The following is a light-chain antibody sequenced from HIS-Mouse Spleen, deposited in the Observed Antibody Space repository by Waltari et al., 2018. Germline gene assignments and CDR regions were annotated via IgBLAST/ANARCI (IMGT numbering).Light chain of an antibody. V-gene: IGLV2-11*01. CDR2: DVS. CDR3: CSYAGSYTYV. CDR1: SSDVGGYNY. J-gene: IGLJ1*01. Sequence: QSALTQPRSVSGSPGQSVPISCTGTSSDVGGYNYVSWYHQHPGKAPKLMIYDVSKRPSGVPDRFSGSKSGNTASLTISGLQAEDEADYYCCSYAGSYTYVFGTGTKVTVL.